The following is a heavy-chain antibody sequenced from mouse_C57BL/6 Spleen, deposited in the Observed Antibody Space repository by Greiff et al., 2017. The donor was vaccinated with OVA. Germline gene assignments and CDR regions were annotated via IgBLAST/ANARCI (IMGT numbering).Heavy chain of an antibody. V-gene: IGHV5-17*01. CDR2: ISSGSSAT. D-gene: IGHD2-2*01. CDR3: AKGPSTVVTTEWFAY. Sequence: EVKVEESGGGLVKPGGSLKLSCAASGFTFSDYGMHWVRQAPEQGLEWVAYISSGSSATHYADTVKGRFTITGDNATNTLFLQMTSLRSEDSAMYYCAKGPSTVVTTEWFAYWGQGTLVTVSA. CDR1: GFTFSDYG. J-gene: IGHJ3*01.